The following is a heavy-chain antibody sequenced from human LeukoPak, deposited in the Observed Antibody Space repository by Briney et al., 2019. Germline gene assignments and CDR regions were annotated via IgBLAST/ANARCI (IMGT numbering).Heavy chain of an antibody. CDR2: ISGSGGST. CDR3: AKTPGIAVAGSYFDY. V-gene: IGHV3-23*01. D-gene: IGHD6-19*01. CDR1: GFTFSSYS. Sequence: GGSLRLSCAASGFTFSSYSMSWVRQAPGKGLEWVSAISGSGGSTYYADSVKGRFTISRDNSKNTLYLQMNSLRAEDTAVYYCAKTPGIAVAGSYFDYWGQGTLVTVSS. J-gene: IGHJ4*02.